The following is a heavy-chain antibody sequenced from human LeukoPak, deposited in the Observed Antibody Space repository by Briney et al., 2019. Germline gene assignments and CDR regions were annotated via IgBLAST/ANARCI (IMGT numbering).Heavy chain of an antibody. CDR1: GASISSYY. V-gene: IGHV4-59*01. CDR2: IYYSGST. D-gene: IGHD6-6*01. J-gene: IGHJ4*02. CDR3: AREYSSSSGHFDF. Sequence: SETLSLTCTVSGASISSYYWSWIRQPPGKGLEWIGYIYYSGSTSYNPSLKSRVTISLDTSKNQFSLKQGSVTAADTAVYYCAREYSSSSGHFDFWGQGTLVTVSS.